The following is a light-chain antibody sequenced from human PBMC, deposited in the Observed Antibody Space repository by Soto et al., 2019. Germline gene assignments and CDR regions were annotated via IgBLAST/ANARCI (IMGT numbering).Light chain of an antibody. Sequence: QSALTQPASVSGSPGQSITISCTGTSSDVGGYNYVSWYQQHPGKAPKLMIYDVSNRPSGVSNRFSGSKFGNTASLTISGLQAEDEADYFCSSYTSSSTLGHVIFGGGTKVTVL. J-gene: IGLJ2*01. CDR1: SSDVGGYNY. CDR2: DVS. CDR3: SSYTSSSTLGHVI. V-gene: IGLV2-14*03.